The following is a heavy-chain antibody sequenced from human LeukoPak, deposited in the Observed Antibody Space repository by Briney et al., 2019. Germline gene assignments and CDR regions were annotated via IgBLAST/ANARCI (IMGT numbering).Heavy chain of an antibody. V-gene: IGHV4-30-2*01. CDR3: ARVGRSYYYGSGSYYSY. D-gene: IGHD3-10*01. Sequence: PSETLSLTCTVSGGSISSGGYYWSWIRQPPGKGLEWIGYIYHSGSTYYNPSLKSRVTISVDMSKNQFSLKLSSVTAADTAVYYCARVGRSYYYGSGSYYSYWGQGTLVTVSS. CDR2: IYHSGST. CDR1: GGSISSGGYY. J-gene: IGHJ4*02.